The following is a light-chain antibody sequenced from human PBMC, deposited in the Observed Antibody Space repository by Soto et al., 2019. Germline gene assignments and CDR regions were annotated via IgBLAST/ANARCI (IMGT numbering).Light chain of an antibody. CDR1: QNIRNL. V-gene: IGKV1-5*01. J-gene: IGKJ5*01. CDR3: QQYNTYAT. CDR2: DAS. Sequence: DIQLTQSPSTLSAAVGDSVTITCRASQNIRNLLAWYQQTPGKAPKPLIYDASTLKTGVPSRFSGSGSGSEFNFTITGLQPDDFATYFCQQYNTYATFGQGTRLEIK.